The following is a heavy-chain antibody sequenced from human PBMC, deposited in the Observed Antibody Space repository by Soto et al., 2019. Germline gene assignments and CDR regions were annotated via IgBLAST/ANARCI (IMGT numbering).Heavy chain of an antibody. CDR1: GFTFNKYR. Sequence: EVRLVESGGGLVQPGGSLRLSCVGSGFTFNKYRMNWVRQAPGEGLECVDRVNQDGSDKSYVDSVNGRFTISRDNAKNSLYLQKNSLRAEDTVVYSCAGGHGYWGQGTLVTVSS. J-gene: IGHJ4*02. V-gene: IGHV3-7*01. D-gene: IGHD3-16*01. CDR2: VNQDGSDK. CDR3: AGGHGY.